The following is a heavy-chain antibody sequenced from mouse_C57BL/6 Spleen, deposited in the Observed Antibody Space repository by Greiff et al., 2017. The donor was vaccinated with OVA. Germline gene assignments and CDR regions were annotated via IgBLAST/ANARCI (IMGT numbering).Heavy chain of an antibody. D-gene: IGHD2-3*01. J-gene: IGHJ1*03. CDR1: GFTFSSYT. CDR3: ARHQDGYYPLWYFDV. V-gene: IGHV5-9*01. CDR2: ISGGGGNT. Sequence: EVQVVESGGGLVKPGGSLKLSCAASGFTFSSYTMSWVRQTPEKRLEWVATISGGGGNTYYPDSVKGRFTISRDNAKNTLYLQMSSLRSEDTALYYCARHQDGYYPLWYFDVWGTGTTVTVSS.